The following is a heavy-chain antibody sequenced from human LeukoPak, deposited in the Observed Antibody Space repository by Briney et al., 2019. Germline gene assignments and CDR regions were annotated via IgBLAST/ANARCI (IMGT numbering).Heavy chain of an antibody. CDR1: ESTFNVYV. CDR3: ARPLLGYRDALEI. CDR2: ISSSSSYV. D-gene: IGHD5-24*01. Sequence: PGGSLRLSCAASESTFNVYVVNWVRQAPGKGLEWVSSISSSSSYVYYADSVKGRFTISRDDAKNSVYLQMSSLRAEDTAIYYCARPLLGYRDALEIWGHGTMVTVSS. J-gene: IGHJ3*02. V-gene: IGHV3-21*06.